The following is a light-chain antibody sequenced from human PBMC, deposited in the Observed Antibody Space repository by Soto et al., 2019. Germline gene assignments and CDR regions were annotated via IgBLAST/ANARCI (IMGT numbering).Light chain of an antibody. CDR3: CSYAGSYTLV. CDR1: SSDVGGYHY. Sequence: QSVLTQPRSVSGSPGQSVTLSCTGTSSDVGGYHYVSWYQHHPGKAPKIIIYDVNKRPSGVPDRFSGSKSGNTASLTISEIKTEDEADYYCCSYAGSYTLVFGGGTKVTVL. J-gene: IGLJ2*01. V-gene: IGLV2-11*01. CDR2: DVN.